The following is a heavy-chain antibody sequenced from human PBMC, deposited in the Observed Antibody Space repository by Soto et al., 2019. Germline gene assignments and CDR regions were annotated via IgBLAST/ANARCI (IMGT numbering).Heavy chain of an antibody. D-gene: IGHD3-22*01. CDR3: ARDWNYYDSSGYMTGYFDS. CDR1: GGSISSYY. CDR2: IYTTGST. V-gene: IGHV4-4*07. J-gene: IGHJ4*02. Sequence: QVQLQESGPGLVKPSETLSLTCSVSGGSISSYYLSWIRQAAGKGLEWIGHIYTTGSTTYNPSLKSRVTMSLDTSKNHFSLKLTSVTAADTAVYYCARDWNYYDSSGYMTGYFDSWGQGTLVTVSS.